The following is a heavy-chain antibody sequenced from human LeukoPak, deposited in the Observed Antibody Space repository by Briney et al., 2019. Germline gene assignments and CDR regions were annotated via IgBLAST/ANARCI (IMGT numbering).Heavy chain of an antibody. D-gene: IGHD6-13*01. Sequence: GGSLRLSCAASGFTVSSNYMSWVRQAPGKGLEWVSVIYSGGSTYYADSVKGRFTISRDNSKNTLYLQMNSLRAEDTAVYYCTRLPGIHEIAAAGTGYWGQGTLVTVSS. CDR2: IYSGGST. CDR1: GFTVSSNY. CDR3: TRLPGIHEIAAAGTGY. J-gene: IGHJ4*02. V-gene: IGHV3-66*04.